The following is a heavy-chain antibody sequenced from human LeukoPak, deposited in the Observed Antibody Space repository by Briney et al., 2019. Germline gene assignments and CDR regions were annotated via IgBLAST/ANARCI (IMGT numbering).Heavy chain of an antibody. V-gene: IGHV1-69*13. CDR1: GGTFSSYA. J-gene: IGHJ4*02. D-gene: IGHD5-18*01. CDR2: IIPIFGTA. Sequence: GASVTVSCKASGGTFSSYAISWVRQAPGQGLEWMEGIIPIFGTANYAQKFQGRVTITADESTSTAYMELSSLRSEDTAVYYCARGGDTAMATSHYWGQGTLVTVSS. CDR3: ARGGDTAMATSHY.